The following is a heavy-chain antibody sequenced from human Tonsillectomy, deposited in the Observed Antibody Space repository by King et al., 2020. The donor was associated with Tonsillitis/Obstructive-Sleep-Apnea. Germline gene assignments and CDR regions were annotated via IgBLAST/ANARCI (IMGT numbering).Heavy chain of an antibody. D-gene: IGHD3-22*01. CDR2: IIPILGIA. V-gene: IGHV1-69*04. J-gene: IGHJ4*02. Sequence: VQLVQSGAEVKKPGSSVKVSCKASGGTFSSYAISWVRQAPGQGLEWMGRIIPILGIANYAQKFQDRVTITADKSTSTAYMELSSLRSEDTAVYYCARGYYYDSSGYYNPYFDYWGQGTLVTVSS. CDR3: ARGYYYDSSGYYNPYFDY. CDR1: GGTFSSYA.